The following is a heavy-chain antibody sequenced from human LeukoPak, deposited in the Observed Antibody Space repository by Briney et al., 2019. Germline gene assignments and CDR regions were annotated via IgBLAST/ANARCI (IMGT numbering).Heavy chain of an antibody. CDR2: ISGSCGTT. CDR3: AKGRQQLIPLWFDP. V-gene: IGHV3-23*01. CDR1: GFTFGNFG. D-gene: IGHD6-13*01. J-gene: IGHJ5*02. Sequence: PGGSLRLSCAASGFTFGNFGMSWVCQAPGKGLEWVSSISGSCGTTNYAESVKGRLTISRDNSKHTLFLQMNSLRAEDTAVYHCAKGRQQLIPLWFDPWGQGTLVTVSS.